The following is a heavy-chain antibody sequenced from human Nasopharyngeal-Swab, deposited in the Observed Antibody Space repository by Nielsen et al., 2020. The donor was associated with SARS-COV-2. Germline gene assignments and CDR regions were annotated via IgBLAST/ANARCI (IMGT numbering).Heavy chain of an antibody. Sequence: GESLKISCAASGFSITTYGMTWVRQAPGKGLEWVSSISERGSGIYYADSVWGRFTISRDTSKNTVYLQMNSLRADDTALYFCTRGLTGHIVQWNPAPYWGQGTLVTVSS. CDR3: TRGLTGHIVQWNPAPY. D-gene: IGHD1-14*01. J-gene: IGHJ4*02. CDR1: GFSITTYG. CDR2: ISERGSGI. V-gene: IGHV3-23*01.